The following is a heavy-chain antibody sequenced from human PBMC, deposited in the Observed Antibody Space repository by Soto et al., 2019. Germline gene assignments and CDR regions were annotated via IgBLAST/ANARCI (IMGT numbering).Heavy chain of an antibody. J-gene: IGHJ6*02. CDR1: GVSFSGYY. Sequence: SATLSLTCAVYGVSFSGYYWSWIRQPPWKGLEWIGEINHSGSTNYNPSHKSRVTISVDTSKNQFSLKLSSVTAAVTAVYYCARTRPWSGYYNYYAMDVWGQGTTIT. CDR2: INHSGST. V-gene: IGHV4-34*01. D-gene: IGHD3-3*01. CDR3: ARTRPWSGYYNYYAMDV.